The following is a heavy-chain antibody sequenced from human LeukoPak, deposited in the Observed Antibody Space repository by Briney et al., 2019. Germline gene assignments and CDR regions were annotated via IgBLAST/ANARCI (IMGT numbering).Heavy chain of an antibody. CDR3: AKGSSGGSYLDS. V-gene: IGHV3-43*02. Sequence: GGSLRLSCAASGFTLDDYAMHWVRQVPGKGLEWLCFISGNGIRTYYIDSVKDRFTISRDNSKNSLYVQMNSLRREDSALYYCAKGSSGGSYLDSWGQGTRVTVSS. CDR1: GFTLDDYA. CDR2: ISGNGIRT. D-gene: IGHD6-25*01. J-gene: IGHJ4*02.